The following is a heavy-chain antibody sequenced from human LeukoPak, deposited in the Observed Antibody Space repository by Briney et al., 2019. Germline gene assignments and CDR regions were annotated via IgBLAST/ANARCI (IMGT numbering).Heavy chain of an antibody. Sequence: GASVKVSCKASGYTFTDYYMHWVRQAPGQGLEWMGWINPNAGGTKYAQRFQGRVTMTRDTSISTTYMELSSLRSDDTAVYYCARAQAPGSSSWWDWGQGTLVTVSS. CDR2: INPNAGGT. CDR1: GYTFTDYY. CDR3: ARAQAPGSSSWWD. J-gene: IGHJ4*02. V-gene: IGHV1-2*02. D-gene: IGHD6-13*01.